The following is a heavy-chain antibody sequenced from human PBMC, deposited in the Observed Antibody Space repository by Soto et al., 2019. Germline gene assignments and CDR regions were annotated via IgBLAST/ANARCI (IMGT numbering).Heavy chain of an antibody. CDR1: GFTFSNYA. CDR2: ITWNSGSL. V-gene: IGHV3-9*01. J-gene: IGHJ4*02. Sequence: EVQLVESGGGLVQPGRSLRLSCAASGFTFSNYAMHWVRQAPGKGLEWVSLITWNSGSLSYADSVKGRFTISRDNAKNSLYLDMNSLRPEDTALYYCANSFGSGSYPCDSWGQGTLVTVSS. D-gene: IGHD3-10*01. CDR3: ANSFGSGSYPCDS.